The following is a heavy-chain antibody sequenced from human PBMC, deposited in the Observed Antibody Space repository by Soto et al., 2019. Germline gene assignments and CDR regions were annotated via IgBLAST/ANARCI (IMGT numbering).Heavy chain of an antibody. CDR1: GYTFTSYG. J-gene: IGHJ4*02. CDR3: ARDGGGAAAGHY. V-gene: IGHV1-18*01. D-gene: IGHD6-13*01. CDR2: ISAYNGNT. Sequence: QVQLVQSGAEVKKPGASVKVSCKASGYTFTSYGISWVRQAPGQGLEWMGWISAYNGNTNYAQKLQGRVTMTPDTPTGTADMELRSLRSGDTAVYCCARDGGGAAAGHYWGQGTLVTVSS.